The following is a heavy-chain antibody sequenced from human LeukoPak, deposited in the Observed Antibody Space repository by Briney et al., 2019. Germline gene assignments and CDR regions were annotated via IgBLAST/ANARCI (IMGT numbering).Heavy chain of an antibody. J-gene: IGHJ4*02. CDR1: GFSFGSYG. D-gene: IGHD2-8*01. CDR2: IWYNGNKK. CDR3: AKDLGGCTNGLCSYYFDH. V-gene: IGHV3-33*03. Sequence: GTSLRLSCVGSGFSFGSYGMNWVRQAPGKGLEWLAVIWYNGNKKYYSDSVKGRFTISRGTSKNTLFLQMNSLRAEDTAVYYCAKDLGGCTNGLCSYYFDHWGQGTLVTVSS.